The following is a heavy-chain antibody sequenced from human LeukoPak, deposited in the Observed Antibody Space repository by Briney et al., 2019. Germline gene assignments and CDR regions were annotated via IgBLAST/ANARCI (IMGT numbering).Heavy chain of an antibody. CDR3: AKSRHPYNWNDGAFFDY. D-gene: IGHD1-20*01. Sequence: PGRSLRLSCAASKFTFSSYGMHWVRQAPGKGLEWVAVISYDGSNKYYADSVRGRFTISRDNSKNTLYLHMNSLRPEDTAVYYCAKSRHPYNWNDGAFFDYWGQGTLVTVPS. J-gene: IGHJ4*02. V-gene: IGHV3-30*18. CDR1: KFTFSSYG. CDR2: ISYDGSNK.